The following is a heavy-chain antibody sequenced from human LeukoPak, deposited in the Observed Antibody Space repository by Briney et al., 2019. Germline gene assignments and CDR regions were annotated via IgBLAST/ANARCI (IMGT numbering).Heavy chain of an antibody. V-gene: IGHV1-69*13. CDR3: ARGFSYYYDSSGYYPYYFDY. J-gene: IGHJ4*02. CDR1: GGTFSSYA. D-gene: IGHD3-22*01. CDR2: IIPIFGTA. Sequence: SVKVSCKASGGTFSSYAISWVRQAPGQGLEWMGGIIPIFGTANYAQKFQGRVTITADESTSTAYMELSSLRSEDTAVYYCARGFSYYYDSSGYYPYYFDYWGQGTLVTVSS.